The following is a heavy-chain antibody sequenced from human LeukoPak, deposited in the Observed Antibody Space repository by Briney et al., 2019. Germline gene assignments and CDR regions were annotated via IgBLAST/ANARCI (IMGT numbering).Heavy chain of an antibody. D-gene: IGHD4-17*01. CDR2: IYRDGAT. CDR3: ARAGDYGDYVGWFDP. CDR1: GYSINNGYY. J-gene: IGHJ5*02. V-gene: IGHV4-38-2*02. Sequence: SETLSLTCTVSGYSINNGYYWGWIRQPPGKGLEWIGSIYRDGATYYNPSLKSRVTLSVDTSNNQFSLRLSSVTAADTAVYYCARAGDYGDYVGWFDPWGQGTLVTVSS.